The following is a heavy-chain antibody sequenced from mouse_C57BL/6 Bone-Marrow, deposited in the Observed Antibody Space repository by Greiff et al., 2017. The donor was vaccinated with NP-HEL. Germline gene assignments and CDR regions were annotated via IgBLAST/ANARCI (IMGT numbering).Heavy chain of an antibody. Sequence: QVQLQQPGAELVKPGASVKLSCKASGYTFTSYWMHWVKQRPGRGLEWIGRIDPNSGGTKYNEKFKSKATLTVDKPSSTAYMQLSSLTSEDSAVYYCARCPSFYYGNYHYYAMDYWGQGTSVTVSS. CDR2: IDPNSGGT. J-gene: IGHJ4*01. D-gene: IGHD2-1*01. CDR3: ARCPSFYYGNYHYYAMDY. CDR1: GYTFTSYW. V-gene: IGHV1-72*01.